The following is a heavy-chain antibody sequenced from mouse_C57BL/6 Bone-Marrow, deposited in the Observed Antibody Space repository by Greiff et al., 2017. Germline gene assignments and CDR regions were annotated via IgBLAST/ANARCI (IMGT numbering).Heavy chain of an antibody. CDR2: IDPDTGGT. CDR3: TIITRYFDV. D-gene: IGHD1-1*01. J-gene: IGHJ1*03. CDR1: GYTFTDYE. Sequence: QVQLQQSGAELVRPGASVTLSCKASGYTFTDYEMHWVKQTPVHGLEWIGAIDPDTGGTAYNQKFKGKATLTADKSSSTAYMELRSLTSADSAVYYFTIITRYFDVWGTGTTVTVSS. V-gene: IGHV1-15*01.